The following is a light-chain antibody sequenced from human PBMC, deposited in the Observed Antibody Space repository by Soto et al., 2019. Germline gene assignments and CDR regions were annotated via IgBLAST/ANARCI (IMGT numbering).Light chain of an antibody. V-gene: IGKV3-20*01. Sequence: EIVLTQSPATLSLSPGKRATLSCRASQSVSSYLAWYQQKPGQAPRLLIYNASNRATGIPERFSGGGSGTDFPLTITRLEPEDFAVYYCQQYGSSLFTFGPGTKVDIK. CDR1: QSVSSY. CDR3: QQYGSSLFT. CDR2: NAS. J-gene: IGKJ3*01.